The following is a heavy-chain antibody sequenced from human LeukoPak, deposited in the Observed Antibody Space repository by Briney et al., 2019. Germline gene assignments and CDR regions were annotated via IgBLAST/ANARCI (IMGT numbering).Heavy chain of an antibody. Sequence: PGGSLRLSCAASGFTFSSYGMSWVRQAPGKGLEWVSTISGSGVTTYYADSVKGRFTISRDNSKNTLYLQMNSLRAEDTAVYYCARGPPSGSSDFDYWGQGTLVTVSS. CDR2: ISGSGVTT. CDR1: GFTFSSYG. J-gene: IGHJ4*02. D-gene: IGHD1-26*01. V-gene: IGHV3-23*01. CDR3: ARGPPSGSSDFDY.